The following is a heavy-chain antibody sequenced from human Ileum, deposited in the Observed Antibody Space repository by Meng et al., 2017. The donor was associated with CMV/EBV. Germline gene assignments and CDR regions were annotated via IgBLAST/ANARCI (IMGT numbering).Heavy chain of an antibody. CDR1: GGFFSGYY. Sequence: QVQLQQWGAGVLKPSEALSPTCAVYGGFFSGYYWSWIRQPPGKGLEWIGEINHSGSTNYNPSLQSRVTISVDTSKNQFSLKLSSVTAADTAVYYCARGRRDGYNNPPLDYWGQGTLVTVSS. J-gene: IGHJ4*02. D-gene: IGHD5-24*01. CDR3: ARGRRDGYNNPPLDY. V-gene: IGHV4-34*01. CDR2: INHSGST.